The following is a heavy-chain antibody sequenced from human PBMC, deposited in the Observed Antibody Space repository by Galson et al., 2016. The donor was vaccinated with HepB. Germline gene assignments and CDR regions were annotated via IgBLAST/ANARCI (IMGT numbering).Heavy chain of an antibody. CDR3: ARDLRYFDWRIFGVVTRTFDY. J-gene: IGHJ4*02. V-gene: IGHV3-21*01. Sequence: SLRLSCAASGFTFSSHGMNWVRQAPGKGLEWVSSISSSSRYIYYADSVKGRFTISRDNAKNSLFLQMNSLRAEDTAVYYCARDLRYFDWRIFGVVTRTFDYWGQGNLVTVSS. D-gene: IGHD3-9*01. CDR1: GFTFSSHG. CDR2: ISSSSRYI.